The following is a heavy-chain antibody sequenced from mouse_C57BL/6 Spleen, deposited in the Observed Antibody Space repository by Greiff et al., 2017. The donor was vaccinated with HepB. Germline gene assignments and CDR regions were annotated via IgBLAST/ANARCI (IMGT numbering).Heavy chain of an antibody. J-gene: IGHJ1*03. Sequence: EVKVVESGAELVRPGASVKLSCTASGFNIKDDYMHWVKQRPEQGLEWIGWIDPENGDTEYASKFQGKATITADTSSNTAYLQLSSLTSEDTAVYYCTTWVYYGSPGYFDVWGTGTTVTVSS. CDR2: IDPENGDT. D-gene: IGHD2-2*01. CDR3: TTWVYYGSPGYFDV. CDR1: GFNIKDDY. V-gene: IGHV14-4*01.